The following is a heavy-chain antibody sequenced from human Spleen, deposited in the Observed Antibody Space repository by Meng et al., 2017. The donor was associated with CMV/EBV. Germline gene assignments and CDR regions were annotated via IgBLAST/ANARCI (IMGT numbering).Heavy chain of an antibody. V-gene: IGHV3-53*01. Sequence: GGSLRLSCAASGFSVSNNYMSWVRQAPGKGLEWVSVIYTGGSTYYADSVKGRFTISRDNSKNTLNLQMNSLRAEDTAVYYCARYRHYGMDVWGQGTTVTVSS. CDR2: IYTGGST. D-gene: IGHD1-26*01. J-gene: IGHJ6*02. CDR1: GFSVSNNY. CDR3: ARYRHYGMDV.